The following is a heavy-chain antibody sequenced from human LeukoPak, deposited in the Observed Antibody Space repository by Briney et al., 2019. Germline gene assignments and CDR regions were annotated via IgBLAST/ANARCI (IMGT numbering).Heavy chain of an antibody. D-gene: IGHD2-2*01. CDR1: GYTFTSYG. J-gene: IGHJ6*03. Sequence: ASVEVSCKASGYTFTSYGISWVRQAPGQGLEWMGWISAYNGNTNYAQKLQGRVTMTTDTSTSTAYMELRSLRSDDTAVYYCAREVGYCSSTSCYGGYYYYYMDVWGKGTTVTVSS. V-gene: IGHV1-18*01. CDR2: ISAYNGNT. CDR3: AREVGYCSSTSCYGGYYYYYMDV.